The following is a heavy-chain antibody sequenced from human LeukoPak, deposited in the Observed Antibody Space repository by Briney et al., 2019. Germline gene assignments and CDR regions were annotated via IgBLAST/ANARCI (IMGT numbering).Heavy chain of an antibody. J-gene: IGHJ4*02. D-gene: IGHD6-13*01. CDR2: IKPDGSEK. CDR1: GLTFSGYW. Sequence: GGSLRLSCAASGLTFSGYWMNWVRQAPGKGLEWVASIKPDGSEKYYVDSVKGRFTISRDNAKKSLYLQMTSLRDEDTAVYYCARAIAAAALDYWGQGTLVTVSS. CDR3: ARAIAAAALDY. V-gene: IGHV3-7*02.